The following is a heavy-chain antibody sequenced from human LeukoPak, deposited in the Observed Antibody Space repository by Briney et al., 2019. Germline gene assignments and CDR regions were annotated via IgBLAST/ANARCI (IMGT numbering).Heavy chain of an antibody. CDR1: GYTFTSYG. D-gene: IGHD2/OR15-2a*01. CDR2: ISAYSGYT. CDR3: ARTFYDTLDSDAFDF. J-gene: IGHJ3*01. Sequence: ASVKVSCKASGYTFTSYGITWVRQAPGQGPEWMGWISAYSGYTNYAQKFQGRVTMTRDTSISTAYMELSRLRSDDTAVYYCARTFYDTLDSDAFDFWGQGTMVIVSS. V-gene: IGHV1-18*01.